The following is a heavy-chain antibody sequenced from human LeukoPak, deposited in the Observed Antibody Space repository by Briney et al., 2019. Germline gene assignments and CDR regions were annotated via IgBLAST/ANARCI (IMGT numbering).Heavy chain of an antibody. CDR2: IWYDGSKK. J-gene: IGHJ5*02. V-gene: IGHV3-33*01. CDR3: AREGVPYYDISNWFDP. CDR1: GFTFSIYG. D-gene: IGHD3-9*01. Sequence: PGGSLRLSCAASGFTFSIYGMHWVRQAPGKGLEWVAVIWYDGSKKFYEDSVKGRFTISRDNSKNTLYLQMNSLRAEDTAVYYCAREGVPYYDISNWFDPWGQGTLVTVSS.